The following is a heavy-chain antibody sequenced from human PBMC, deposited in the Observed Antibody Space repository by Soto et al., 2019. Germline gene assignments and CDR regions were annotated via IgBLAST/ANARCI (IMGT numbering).Heavy chain of an antibody. CDR3: ATDRVVGGTAFEI. J-gene: IGHJ3*02. V-gene: IGHV4-61*01. CDR2: MYYSGIT. Sequence: QVQLQESGPGLVKPSETLSLTCAVSGGSVRSVNYYWTWIRQPPGQGPEWIGYMYYSGITNYNPSLKSRVNMSVDTSTNQFSLKLSSVTPADTAVYYCATDRVVGGTAFEIWGQGTMVTVSS. CDR1: GGSVRSVNYY. D-gene: IGHD1-26*01.